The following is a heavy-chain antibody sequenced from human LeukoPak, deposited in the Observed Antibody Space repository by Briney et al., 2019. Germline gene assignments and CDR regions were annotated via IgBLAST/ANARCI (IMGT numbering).Heavy chain of an antibody. J-gene: IGHJ4*02. CDR3: ANAPGYSSGRYFDY. D-gene: IGHD6-19*01. V-gene: IGHV3-23*01. CDR1: GFTFSNYA. Sequence: GGSLRLSCAASGFTFSNYAMSWVRQAPGKGLEWVSAISGSGGSTYYADSVKGRFTISRDSSKSTLSLRMDSLRAEDTAVYYCANAPGYSSGRYFDYWGQGTLVTVSS. CDR2: ISGSGGST.